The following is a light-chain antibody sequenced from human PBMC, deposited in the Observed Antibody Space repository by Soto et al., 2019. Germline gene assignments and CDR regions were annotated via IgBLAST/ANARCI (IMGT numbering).Light chain of an antibody. Sequence: DIQMTQSPSTLSGSVGDRVTITCRASQTISSWLAWYHQKPGKAPKLLIYKASTLKSGVPSRFSGSGSGTELTLTISSLQPDDFATYYFQHYNSYSEAFGQGTKV. CDR3: QHYNSYSEA. J-gene: IGKJ1*01. CDR2: KAS. V-gene: IGKV1-5*03. CDR1: QTISSW.